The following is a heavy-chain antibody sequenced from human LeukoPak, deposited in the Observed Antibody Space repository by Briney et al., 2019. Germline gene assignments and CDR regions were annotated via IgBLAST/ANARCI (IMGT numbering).Heavy chain of an antibody. D-gene: IGHD3-22*01. V-gene: IGHV3-64D*09. CDR1: GFSFSNNA. J-gene: IGHJ4*02. CDR2: ISSNGGTT. CDR3: ASTYYYDSSGYYPFDY. Sequence: PGGSLRHSCSASGFSFSNNAMHWVRQAPGKGLEYVSGISSNGGTTSYTDSSKGRFTISRDNSKKTLYLQMSSLRLEDTAVYYCASTYYYDSSGYYPFDYWGQGTLVTVSS.